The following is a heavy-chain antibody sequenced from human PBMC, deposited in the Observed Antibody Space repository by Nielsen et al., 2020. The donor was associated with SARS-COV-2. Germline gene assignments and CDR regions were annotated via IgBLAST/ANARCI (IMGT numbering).Heavy chain of an antibody. D-gene: IGHD6-6*01. CDR3: ARESVIAAQFDP. CDR1: GGTFSSYA. J-gene: IGHJ5*02. CDR2: IIPIFGTA. Sequence: SVKVSCKASGGTFSSYAISWVRQVPGQGLEWMGGIIPIFGTANYAQKFQGRVTITADESTSTAYMELSSLRSEDTAVYYCARESVIAAQFDPWGQGTLVTVSS. V-gene: IGHV1-69*13.